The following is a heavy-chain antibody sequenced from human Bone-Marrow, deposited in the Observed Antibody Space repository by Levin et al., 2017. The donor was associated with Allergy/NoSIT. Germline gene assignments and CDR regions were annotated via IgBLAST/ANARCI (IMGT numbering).Heavy chain of an antibody. J-gene: IGHJ6*02. V-gene: IGHV3-30*18. CDR2: ISYDGSNK. CDR1: GFTFSSYG. Sequence: LSLTCAASGFTFSSYGMHWVRQAPGKGLEWVAVISYDGSNKYYADSVKGRFTISRDNSKNTLYLQMNSLRAEDTAVYYCAKDPYYDILTGYLPTYYYYGMDVWGQGTTVTVSS. CDR3: AKDPYYDILTGYLPTYYYYGMDV. D-gene: IGHD3-9*01.